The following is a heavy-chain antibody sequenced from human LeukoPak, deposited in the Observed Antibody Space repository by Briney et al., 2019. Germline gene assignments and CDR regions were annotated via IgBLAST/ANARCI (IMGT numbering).Heavy chain of an antibody. V-gene: IGHV1-18*01. J-gene: IGHJ4*02. CDR2: INPYNGNT. Sequence: ASVKVSCKASGYTFSNCGIIWMRQAPGKGLEWMGWINPYNGNTNFGQKVQGRLTMTTDTTTRTAYMELRNLRSDDTAVYYCARSHSSSLRAPFGYWGQGTLVTVSS. CDR1: GYTFSNCG. CDR3: ARSHSSSLRAPFGY. D-gene: IGHD3-22*01.